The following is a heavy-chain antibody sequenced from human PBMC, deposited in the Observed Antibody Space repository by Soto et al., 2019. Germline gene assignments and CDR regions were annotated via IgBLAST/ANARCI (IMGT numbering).Heavy chain of an antibody. V-gene: IGHV4-30-2*01. CDR1: GGFISSGDYS. CDR3: ARAPAGPSPRWDV. Sequence: PSETLSLTCTVSGGFISSGDYSWSWIRQPPGKGLEWIGYMYGAGLTYYNPSLKSRVTISVDKSKNQFSLNLSSVTAADTALYYCARAPAGPSPRWDVWGQGTTVTVSS. D-gene: IGHD3-10*01. CDR2: MYGAGLT. J-gene: IGHJ6*02.